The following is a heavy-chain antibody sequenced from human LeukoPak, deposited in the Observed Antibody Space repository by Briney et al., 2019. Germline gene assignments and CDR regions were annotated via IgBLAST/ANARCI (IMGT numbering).Heavy chain of an antibody. J-gene: IGHJ4*02. CDR2: ISSSSSFT. V-gene: IGHV3-11*06. CDR1: GFTFTDYY. D-gene: IGHD5-24*01. Sequence: PGGSLRLSCATSGFTFTDYYLSWIRQAPGKGLQWVSYISSSSSFTNYADSVKGRFTISRDNAKNSLYLQMNSLRADDTAVYYCARDSDGWSSPFDYWGQGILVTVSS. CDR3: ARDSDGWSSPFDY.